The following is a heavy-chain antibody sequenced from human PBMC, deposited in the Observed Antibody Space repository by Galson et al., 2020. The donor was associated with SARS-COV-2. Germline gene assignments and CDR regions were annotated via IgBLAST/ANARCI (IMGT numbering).Heavy chain of an antibody. Sequence: SETLSLTCTVSDDSISSYYWSWIRQPPGKGLEWIGYIYYSGSTNYNPSLKSRVIISVDTSKNQFSLKLSSVTAADTAVYYCARAYYYYMDVWGKGTTVTVSS. CDR2: IYYSGST. J-gene: IGHJ6*03. CDR3: ARAYYYYMDV. CDR1: DDSISSYY. V-gene: IGHV4-59*01.